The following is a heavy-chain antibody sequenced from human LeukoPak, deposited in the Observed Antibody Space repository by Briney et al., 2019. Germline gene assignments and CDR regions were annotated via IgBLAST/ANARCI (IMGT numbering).Heavy chain of an antibody. Sequence: GRSLRLSCAASGFIFSDYSLSWVRQAPGKGLAWVSSISSTTGRIYYADSMKGRFTMSRDNAKNSLFLQMNNLIADDTAVYYCARDRGGYNDYWGQGTLVTVSS. CDR2: ISSTTGRI. D-gene: IGHD1-1*01. CDR3: ARDRGGYNDY. CDR1: GFIFSDYS. J-gene: IGHJ4*02. V-gene: IGHV3-21*03.